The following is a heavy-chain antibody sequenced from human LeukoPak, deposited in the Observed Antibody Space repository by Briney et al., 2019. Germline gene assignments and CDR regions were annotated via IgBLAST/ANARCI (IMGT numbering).Heavy chain of an antibody. CDR3: ARLNHYDRSGYFSPNGFDI. CDR2: LNYTGNA. V-gene: IGHV4-59*08. Sequence: SETLSLSCTVSGGSIRTSPWTWLRQPPGKGLEYIGYLNYTGNANYSPSLKSRVTMSLDTSKKQFSLKLRSVTAADTAVYYCARLNHYDRSGYFSPNGFDIWGQGTMVTVSS. J-gene: IGHJ3*02. D-gene: IGHD3-22*01. CDR1: GGSIRTSP.